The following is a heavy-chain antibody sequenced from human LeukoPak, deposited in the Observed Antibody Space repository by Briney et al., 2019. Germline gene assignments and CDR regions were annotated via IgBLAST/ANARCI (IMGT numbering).Heavy chain of an antibody. Sequence: SETLSLTCSVSGASISSSDYYWAWIRQPPGQGFEWIATISSSGKAYYYPSLMSRVTISVDTSKNQFSLDVTSVTAADTGLFYCARFKGGTGFDYWGRGIQVIVS. J-gene: IGHJ4*02. CDR2: ISSSGKA. CDR1: GASISSSDYY. D-gene: IGHD1-26*01. V-gene: IGHV4-39*01. CDR3: ARFKGGTGFDY.